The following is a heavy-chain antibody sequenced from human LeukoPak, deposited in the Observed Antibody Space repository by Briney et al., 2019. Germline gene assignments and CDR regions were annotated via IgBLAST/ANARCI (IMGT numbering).Heavy chain of an antibody. CDR3: AKDRLSAAVVTYFDY. J-gene: IGHJ4*02. V-gene: IGHV3-23*01. D-gene: IGHD4-23*01. Sequence: PGGSLRLSCAASGFTFSSYAMSWVRQAPGKGLEWVSAISGSGGSTYYADSVKSRFTISRDNSKNTLYLQMNSLRAEDTAVYYCAKDRLSAAVVTYFDYWGQGTLVTVSS. CDR2: ISGSGGST. CDR1: GFTFSSYA.